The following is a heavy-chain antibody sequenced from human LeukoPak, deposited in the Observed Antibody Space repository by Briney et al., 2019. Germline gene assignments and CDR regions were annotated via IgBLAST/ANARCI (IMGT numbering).Heavy chain of an antibody. V-gene: IGHV3-30-3*01. J-gene: IGHJ4*02. D-gene: IGHD3-22*01. Sequence: GGSLRLSCAASGFTFSSYAMHWVRQAPGKGLEWVAVISYDGSNKYYADSVKGRFTISRDNSKNTLYLQMNSLRAEDTAVYYCARDRERITMIVVDPTWADYWGQGTPVTVSS. CDR1: GFTFSSYA. CDR3: ARDRERITMIVVDPTWADY. CDR2: ISYDGSNK.